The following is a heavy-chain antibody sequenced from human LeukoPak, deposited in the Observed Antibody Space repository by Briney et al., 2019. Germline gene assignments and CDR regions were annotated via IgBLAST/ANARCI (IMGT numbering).Heavy chain of an antibody. Sequence: PGGSLRLSCAASGFIFSSFGMQWVRQAPGKGLDWVAGIWYDGSNRNYADSVKGRFTISRDNSKNTLFLQMDSLRAEDTAVCYCGRVFCGGNCYSPPLPDYWGQGTLVTVSA. V-gene: IGHV3-33*01. J-gene: IGHJ4*02. CDR2: IWYDGSNR. D-gene: IGHD2-21*02. CDR1: GFIFSSFG. CDR3: GRVFCGGNCYSPPLPDY.